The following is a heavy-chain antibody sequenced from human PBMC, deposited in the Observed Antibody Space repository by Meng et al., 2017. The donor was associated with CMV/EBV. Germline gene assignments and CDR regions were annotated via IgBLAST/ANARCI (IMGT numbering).Heavy chain of an antibody. CDR1: GYAFTAYY. Sequence: ASVKVSCKTSGYAFTAYYIHWVRQAPGQGLEWMGDTNPRTGGTDLAQRFQGSVTLTRDTSITTAYMEVRNLRSDDTAVYYCAADILRITAGDYWGQGTLVTVSS. V-gene: IGHV1-2*02. CDR2: TNPRTGGT. CDR3: AADILRITAGDY. D-gene: IGHD3-16*01. J-gene: IGHJ4*02.